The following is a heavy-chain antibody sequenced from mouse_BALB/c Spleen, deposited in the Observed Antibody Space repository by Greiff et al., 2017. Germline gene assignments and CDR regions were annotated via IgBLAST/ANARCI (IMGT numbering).Heavy chain of an antibody. CDR3: ARHGNYGSSYGWFAY. D-gene: IGHD1-1*01. V-gene: IGHV5-12-2*01. Sequence: EVKVEESGGGLVQPGGSLKLSCAASGFTFSSYTMSWVRQTPEKRLEWVAYISNGGGSTYYPDTVKGRFTISRDNAKNTLYLQMSSLKSEDTAMYYCARHGNYGSSYGWFAYWGQGTLVTVSA. CDR1: GFTFSSYT. J-gene: IGHJ3*01. CDR2: ISNGGGST.